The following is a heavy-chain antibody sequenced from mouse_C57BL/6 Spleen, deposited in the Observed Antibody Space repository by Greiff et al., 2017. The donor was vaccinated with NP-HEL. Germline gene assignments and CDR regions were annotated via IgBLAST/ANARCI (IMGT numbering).Heavy chain of an antibody. D-gene: IGHD2-5*01. Sequence: EVKVEESGPGLVKPSQSLSLTCSVTGYSITSGYYWNWIRQFPGNKLEWMGYISYDGSNNYNPSLKNRISITRDTSKNQFFLKLNSVTTEDTATYYCARSYYSTAWFAYWGQGTLVTVSA. CDR3: ARSYYSTAWFAY. CDR2: ISYDGSN. V-gene: IGHV3-6*01. J-gene: IGHJ3*01. CDR1: GYSITSGYY.